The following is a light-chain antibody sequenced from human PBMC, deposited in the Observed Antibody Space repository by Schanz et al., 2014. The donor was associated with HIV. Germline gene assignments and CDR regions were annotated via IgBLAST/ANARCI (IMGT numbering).Light chain of an antibody. Sequence: QSVLTQPTSVSGSPGQSITISCTVASSDVGDFNFVSWYQQHPGKAPKLMIYDFSDRPSGVPDRFSGSKSGNTASLTISGLQAEDEADYYCCSYATSFRVVFGGGTKLTVL. CDR1: SSDVGDFNF. V-gene: IGLV2-14*03. CDR3: CSYATSFRVV. J-gene: IGLJ2*01. CDR2: DFS.